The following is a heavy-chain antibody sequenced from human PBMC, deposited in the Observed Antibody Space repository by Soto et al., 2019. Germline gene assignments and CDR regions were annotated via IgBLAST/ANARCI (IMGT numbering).Heavy chain of an antibody. Sequence: ASVKVSCKASGYTFTGYYMHWVRQAPGQGLEWMGWINPNSGGTNYAQKFQGWVTMTRDTSISTAYMELSRLRSDDTAVYYCAREREGAHCGGDCGYAFDIWGQGTMVTVSS. CDR1: GYTFTGYY. J-gene: IGHJ3*02. V-gene: IGHV1-2*04. CDR3: AREREGAHCGGDCGYAFDI. D-gene: IGHD2-21*02. CDR2: INPNSGGT.